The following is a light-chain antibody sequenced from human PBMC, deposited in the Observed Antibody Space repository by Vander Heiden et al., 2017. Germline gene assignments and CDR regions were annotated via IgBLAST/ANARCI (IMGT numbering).Light chain of an antibody. Sequence: DIQMTQLPSTLAASVGDRVTITFRASQSISSWLAWYQQKPGKAPKLLIYDASSLETGVPARFSGSGSGTEFTLTSSSLQPDDFATDCCQQDNSYPWTFGQGTRLEMK. CDR1: QSISSW. CDR3: QQDNSYPWT. J-gene: IGKJ1*01. CDR2: DAS. V-gene: IGKV1-5*01.